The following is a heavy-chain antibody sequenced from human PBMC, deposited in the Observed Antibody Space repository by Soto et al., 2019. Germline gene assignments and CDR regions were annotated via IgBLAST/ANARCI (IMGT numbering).Heavy chain of an antibody. CDR2: IYYSGST. CDR3: AREVGGYSYGSGKGWFDP. V-gene: IGHV4-59*01. J-gene: IGHJ5*02. CDR1: GGSISSYY. D-gene: IGHD5-18*01. Sequence: QVQLQESGPGLVKPSETLSLTCTVSGGSISSYYWSWIRQPPGKGLEWIGYIYYSGSTNYNPSLKSRVTISVDTSKNQFSLKLSSVTAADTAVYYCAREVGGYSYGSGKGWFDPWGQGTLVTVSS.